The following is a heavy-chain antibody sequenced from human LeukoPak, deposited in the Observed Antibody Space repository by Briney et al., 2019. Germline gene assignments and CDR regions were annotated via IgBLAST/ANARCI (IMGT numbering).Heavy chain of an antibody. CDR3: ARARDGYNSAVDY. J-gene: IGHJ4*02. Sequence: ASVKVSCKASGYTFTSYGISWVRQAPGQGLEWMGWINPNSGGTNYAQKFQGRVTMTRDTSISTAYMELSRLRSDDTAVYYCARARDGYNSAVDYWGQGTLVTVSS. CDR1: GYTFTSYG. V-gene: IGHV1-2*02. CDR2: INPNSGGT. D-gene: IGHD5-24*01.